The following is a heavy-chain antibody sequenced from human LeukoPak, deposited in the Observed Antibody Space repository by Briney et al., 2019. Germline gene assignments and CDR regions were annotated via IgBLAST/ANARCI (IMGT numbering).Heavy chain of an antibody. D-gene: IGHD3-10*01. CDR2: IYYSGYT. Sequence: PSETLSLTCTVSGGSISSSTYYWGWIRQPPGKGLEWIGSIYYSGYTYYNPSLESRVTISVDTSKNQFSLKLSSVTAADTAIYYCAKHYMGSSYNRGLDYWGQGTLVTVSS. J-gene: IGHJ4*02. CDR3: AKHYMGSSYNRGLDY. V-gene: IGHV4-39*01. CDR1: GGSISSSTYY.